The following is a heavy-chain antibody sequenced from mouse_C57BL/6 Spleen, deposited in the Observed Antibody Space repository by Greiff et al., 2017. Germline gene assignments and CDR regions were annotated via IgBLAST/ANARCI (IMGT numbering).Heavy chain of an antibody. V-gene: IGHV1-82*01. Sequence: ESGPELVKPGASVKISCKASGYAFSSSWMNWVKQRPGKGLEWIGRIYSGDGDTNYNGKFKGKATLTADKSSSTAHMQLSSLTSEDSAVYFCAREGPLWYPFAYWGQGTLVTVSA. CDR2: IYSGDGDT. D-gene: IGHD2-1*01. J-gene: IGHJ3*01. CDR3: AREGPLWYPFAY. CDR1: GYAFSSSW.